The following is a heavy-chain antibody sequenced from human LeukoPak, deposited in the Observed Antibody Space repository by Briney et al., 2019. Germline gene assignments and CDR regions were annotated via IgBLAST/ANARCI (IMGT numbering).Heavy chain of an antibody. CDR2: IWYDGSNK. CDR3: ARDPVTVTTADAFDI. J-gene: IGHJ3*02. V-gene: IGHV3-33*01. D-gene: IGHD4-17*01. CDR1: GFTFSSYG. Sequence: GGSLRLSCAASGFTFSSYGMHWVRQAPGKALEWVAVIWYDGSNKYYADSVKGRFTISRDNSKNTLYLQMNSLRAEDTAVYYCARDPVTVTTADAFDIWGQGTMVTVSS.